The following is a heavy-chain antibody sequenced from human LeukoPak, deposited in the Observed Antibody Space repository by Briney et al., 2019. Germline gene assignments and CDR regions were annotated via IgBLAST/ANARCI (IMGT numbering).Heavy chain of an antibody. CDR1: GHTFTSYD. J-gene: IGHJ6*02. CDR2: MNPNSGNT. CDR3: ARSPSYYDFWSGYTRYYYYYYGMDV. V-gene: IGHV1-8*01. Sequence: ASVKVSCKASGHTFTSYDINWVRQATGQGLEWMGWMNPNSGNTGYAQKFQGRVTMTRNTSISTAYMELSSLRSEDTAVYYCARSPSYYDFWSGYTRYYYYYYGMDVWGQGTTVTVSS. D-gene: IGHD3-3*01.